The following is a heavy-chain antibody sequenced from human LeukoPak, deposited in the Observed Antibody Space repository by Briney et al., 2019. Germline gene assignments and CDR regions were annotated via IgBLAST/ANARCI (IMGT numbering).Heavy chain of an antibody. D-gene: IGHD3-22*01. Sequence: KSSETLSLTCTVSGGSISSGAYYWGWIRQPPGKGLEWIGSIYYSGSTYCNPSLKSRVTISVDTSKNQFSLKLSSVTAADTAVYYCARDAQYYYDSGGIDYWGQGTLVTVSS. CDR2: IYYSGST. CDR3: ARDAQYYYDSGGIDY. CDR1: GGSISSGAYY. J-gene: IGHJ4*02. V-gene: IGHV4-39*07.